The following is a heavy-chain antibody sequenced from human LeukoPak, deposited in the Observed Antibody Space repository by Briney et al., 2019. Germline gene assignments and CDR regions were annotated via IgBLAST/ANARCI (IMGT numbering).Heavy chain of an antibody. CDR2: FSAYNGNT. D-gene: IGHD6-19*01. CDR1: GYTFTSYG. V-gene: IGHV1-18*01. CDR3: ARDNECSSGWLGDY. Sequence: GASVKLCCKASGYTFTSYGISWVREAPGQGLEWRGWFSAYNGNTNSAQTHPGRVTMTTYPYTSTAYMELRSLSSDEPAVEYCARDNECSSGWLGDYWGQGTLVTVSS. J-gene: IGHJ4*02.